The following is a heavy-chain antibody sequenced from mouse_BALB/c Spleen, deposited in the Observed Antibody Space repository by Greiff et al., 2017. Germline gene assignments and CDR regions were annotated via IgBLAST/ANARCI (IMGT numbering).Heavy chain of an antibody. V-gene: IGHV5-6-2*01. J-gene: IGHJ3*01. CDR1: GFTFSSYY. D-gene: IGHD4-1*01. CDR2: INSNGGST. CDR3: ARQGLGHWFAY. Sequence: EVQGVESGGGLVKLGGSLKLSCAASGFTFSSYYMSWVRQTPEKRLELVAAINSNGGSTYYPDTVKGRFTISRDNAKNTLYLQMSSLKSEDTALYYCARQGLGHWFAYWGQGTLVTVSA.